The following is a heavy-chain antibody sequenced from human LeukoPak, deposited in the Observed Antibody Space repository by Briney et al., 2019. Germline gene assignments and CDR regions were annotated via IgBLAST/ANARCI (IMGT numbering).Heavy chain of an antibody. Sequence: GGSLRPSCAASGFTFSSYAMSWVRQAPGKGLEWVSAISGSGGSTYYADSVKGRFTISRDNSKNTLYLQMNSLRAEDTAVYYCAKVPYYDFWSGPYYFDYWGQGTLVTVSS. CDR3: AKVPYYDFWSGPYYFDY. D-gene: IGHD3-3*01. V-gene: IGHV3-23*01. CDR1: GFTFSSYA. J-gene: IGHJ4*02. CDR2: ISGSGGST.